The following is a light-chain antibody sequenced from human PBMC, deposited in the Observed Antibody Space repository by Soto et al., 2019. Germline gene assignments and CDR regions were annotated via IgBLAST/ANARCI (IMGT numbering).Light chain of an antibody. CDR2: DVS. J-gene: IGLJ2*01. CDR1: SSDVGGYNY. Sequence: QSVLTQPASVSGSPGQSITISCTGTSSDVGGYNYVSWYQHHPGEAPKLIIYDVSNRPSGVSNRFSGSKSGNTASLTISGLQAEDEADYYCSSYTVSSPVLFGGGSKVTVL. CDR3: SSYTVSSPVL. V-gene: IGLV2-14*01.